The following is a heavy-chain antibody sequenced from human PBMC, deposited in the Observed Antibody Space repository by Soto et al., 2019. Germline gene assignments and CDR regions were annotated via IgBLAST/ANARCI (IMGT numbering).Heavy chain of an antibody. CDR2: ISYDGSNK. J-gene: IGHJ4*02. CDR1: GFTFSSYA. CDR3: ARDPVLAFVAAYYFDY. Sequence: QVQLVESGGGVVQPGRSLRLSCAASGFTFSSYAMHWVRQAPGKGLEWVAVISYDGSNKYYADSVKGRFTSSRDNSKNTLYLQMNSLRAEDTAVYYCARDPVLAFVAAYYFDYWGQGTLVTVSS. V-gene: IGHV3-30-3*01. D-gene: IGHD6-19*01.